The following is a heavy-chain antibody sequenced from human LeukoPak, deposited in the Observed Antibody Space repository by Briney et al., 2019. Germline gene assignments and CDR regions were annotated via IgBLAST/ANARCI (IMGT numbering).Heavy chain of an antibody. J-gene: IGHJ4*02. Sequence: GGSLRLSCAASGFTFSSYSMNWVRQAPGKGLEWVSSISSSSSYIYYADSVKGRFTISRDNAKNSLYLQMNSLRAEDTAVYYCARDIVVVPAFDCWGQGTLVTVSS. V-gene: IGHV3-21*01. CDR2: ISSSSSYI. D-gene: IGHD2-2*01. CDR1: GFTFSSYS. CDR3: ARDIVVVPAFDC.